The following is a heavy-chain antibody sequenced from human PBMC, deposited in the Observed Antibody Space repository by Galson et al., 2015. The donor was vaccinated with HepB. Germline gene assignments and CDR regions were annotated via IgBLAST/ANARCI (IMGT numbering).Heavy chain of an antibody. Sequence: SVKVSCKASGYTFTSYAMNWVRQAPGQGLEWMGWINTNTGNPTYAQGFTGRFVFSLDTSVSTAYLQISSLKAEDTAVYYCAGVHPRHYDSSGSGPQPFDYWGQGTLVTVSS. J-gene: IGHJ4*02. D-gene: IGHD3-22*01. V-gene: IGHV7-4-1*02. CDR3: AGVHPRHYDSSGSGPQPFDY. CDR2: INTNTGNP. CDR1: GYTFTSYA.